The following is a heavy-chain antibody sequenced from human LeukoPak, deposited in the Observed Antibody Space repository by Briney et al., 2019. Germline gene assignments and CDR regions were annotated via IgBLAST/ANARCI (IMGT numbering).Heavy chain of an antibody. Sequence: GGSLRLSCTASGFTFGDYAMSWVRQAPGKGLEWVGFIRSKAYGGTTEYAASVKGRFTISRDDSKSIAYLQMNSLKTEDTAVYYCTRCSYGHYYFDYWGQGTLVTVSS. D-gene: IGHD5-18*01. V-gene: IGHV3-49*04. J-gene: IGHJ4*02. CDR1: GFTFGDYA. CDR3: TRCSYGHYYFDY. CDR2: IRSKAYGGTT.